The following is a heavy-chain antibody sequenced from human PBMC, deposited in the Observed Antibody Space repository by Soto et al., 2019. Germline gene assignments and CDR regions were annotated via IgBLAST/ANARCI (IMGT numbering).Heavy chain of an antibody. D-gene: IGHD1-26*01. CDR2: IYYSGST. CDR1: GRSISSHH. V-gene: IGHV4-59*08. CDR3: AREQAKGGYYYYGMDV. J-gene: IGHJ6*02. Sequence: LSRTCTVGGRSISSHHWRWIRQPPGKGLEWIGYIYYSGSTNYNPSLKSRVTISVDTSKNQFSLKLSSVTAADTAVYYCAREQAKGGYYYYGMDVWGQGTTVT.